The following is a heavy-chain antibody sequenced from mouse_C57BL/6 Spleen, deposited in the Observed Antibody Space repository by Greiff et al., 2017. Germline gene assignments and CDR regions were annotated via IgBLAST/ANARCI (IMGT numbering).Heavy chain of an antibody. Sequence: VQLQQSGPVLVKPGASVKMSCKASGYTFTDYYMNWVKQSHGKSLEWIGVINPYNGGTSYNQQFKGKATLTVDKSSSTAYMELNSLTSEDSAVYYCASSYGYFDVWGTGTTVTVSS. CDR1: GYTFTDYY. J-gene: IGHJ1*03. CDR2: INPYNGGT. CDR3: ASSYGYFDV. V-gene: IGHV1-19*01.